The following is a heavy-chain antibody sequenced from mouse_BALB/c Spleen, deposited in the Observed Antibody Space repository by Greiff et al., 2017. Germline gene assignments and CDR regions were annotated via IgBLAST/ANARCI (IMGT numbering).Heavy chain of an antibody. CDR2: ISSGSSTI. CDR3: ARGNLYAMDY. D-gene: IGHD2-1*01. J-gene: IGHJ4*01. V-gene: IGHV5-17*02. Sequence: EVQGVESGGGLVQPGGSRKLSCAASGFTFSSFGMHWVRQAPEKGLEWVAYISSGSSTIYYADTVKGRFTISRDNPKNTLFLQMTSLRSEDTAMYYCARGNLYAMDYWGQGTSVTVSS. CDR1: GFTFSSFG.